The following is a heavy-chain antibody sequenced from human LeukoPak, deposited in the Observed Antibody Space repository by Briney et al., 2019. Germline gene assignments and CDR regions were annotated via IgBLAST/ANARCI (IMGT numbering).Heavy chain of an antibody. CDR3: AKDDWYCSSTSCHD. CDR2: ISYDGSYK. Sequence: GRSLRLSCAASGFTFSRFAVHWVRQAPGKGLEWVAVISYDGSYKYYADSVQGRFTISRDNSKNTLYLQMNSLRAEDTAVYYCAKDDWYCSSTSCHDWGQGTLVTVSS. V-gene: IGHV3-30*04. D-gene: IGHD2-2*01. J-gene: IGHJ4*02. CDR1: GFTFSRFA.